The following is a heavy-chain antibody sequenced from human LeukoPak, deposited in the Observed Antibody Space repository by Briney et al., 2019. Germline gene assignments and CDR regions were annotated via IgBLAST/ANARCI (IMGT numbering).Heavy chain of an antibody. CDR3: ARDSGTTGEVKFDP. Sequence: PSETLSLTCTVSGGSFSIYYWSWIRQPAGKGLEWIGRIYTSGSTNYNPSLKSRVTMSVDTSKNQFSLKLSSVTAADTAVYYCARDSGTTGEVKFDPWGQGTLVTVSS. CDR1: GGSFSIYY. J-gene: IGHJ5*02. D-gene: IGHD3-10*01. CDR2: IYTSGST. V-gene: IGHV4-4*07.